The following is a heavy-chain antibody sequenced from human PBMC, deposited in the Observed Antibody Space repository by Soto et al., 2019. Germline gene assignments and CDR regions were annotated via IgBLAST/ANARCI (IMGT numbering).Heavy chain of an antibody. Sequence: GGALRRSCAASAFTFIRYGIRWVRRAPAQRLAWVAVISYEGRNKSHADSVRGRCTISRDNSKNTLYLQRKSLRAEDTGVYYCAKRARDYGDYNVVGDAFDIWGQGTMVTVSS. D-gene: IGHD4-17*01. CDR1: AFTFIRYG. CDR3: AKRARDYGDYNVVGDAFDI. J-gene: IGHJ3*02. V-gene: IGHV3-30*18. CDR2: ISYEGRNK.